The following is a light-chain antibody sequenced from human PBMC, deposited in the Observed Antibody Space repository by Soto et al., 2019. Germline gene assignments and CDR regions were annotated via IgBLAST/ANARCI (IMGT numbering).Light chain of an antibody. Sequence: QSVLTQPPSVSGAPGQRVTISCTVSSSNIGAGYDVHWYQQLPGTAPKLLIYGNSNRPSGVPDRFSGSKSGTSASLAITGLQAEDEADYYCQSYDSSLSGLYVFGTGTKVNVL. V-gene: IGLV1-40*01. J-gene: IGLJ1*01. CDR3: QSYDSSLSGLYV. CDR2: GNS. CDR1: SSNIGAGYD.